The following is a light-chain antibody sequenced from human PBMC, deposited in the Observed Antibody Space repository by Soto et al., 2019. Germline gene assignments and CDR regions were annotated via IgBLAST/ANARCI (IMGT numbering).Light chain of an antibody. V-gene: IGKV3-20*01. J-gene: IGKJ5*01. CDR1: QSVSSN. CDR2: GAS. CDR3: QQYGSSLIP. Sequence: VVTQSAAALSVSPGERATLSCRASQSVSSNLAWYQQKPGQAPRLLIYGASTRATGIPDRFSGSGSGTDFTLTISRLEPEDFAVYYSQQYGSSLIPSGQRTR.